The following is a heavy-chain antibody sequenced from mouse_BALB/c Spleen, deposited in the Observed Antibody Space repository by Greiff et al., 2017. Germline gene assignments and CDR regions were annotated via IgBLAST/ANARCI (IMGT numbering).Heavy chain of an antibody. CDR3: ARQNGNYAMDY. Sequence: EVKVVESGGGLVKPGGSLKLSCAASGFTFSSYAMSWVRQTPEKRLEWVATISSGGSYTYYPDSVKGRFTISRDNAKNTLYLQMSSLRSEDTAMYYCARQNGNYAMDYWGQGTSVTVSS. V-gene: IGHV5-9-3*01. J-gene: IGHJ4*01. CDR2: ISSGGSYT. CDR1: GFTFSSYA. D-gene: IGHD2-1*01.